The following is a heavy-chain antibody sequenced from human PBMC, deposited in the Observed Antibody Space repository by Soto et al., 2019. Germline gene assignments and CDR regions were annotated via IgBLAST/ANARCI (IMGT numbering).Heavy chain of an antibody. D-gene: IGHD6-6*01. CDR2: IYYRGST. Sequence: QVQLQESGPGLVKPSQTLSLTCTVSGGSIGSGGYYWSWIRQSPGEGLEWIGHIYYRGSTSYNPSLKSRLSISLDTSKNQFSLMVSSVTVADTAVYYCARAVHVTPNWFDPWGQGTLVTVSS. CDR3: ARAVHVTPNWFDP. V-gene: IGHV4-31*03. J-gene: IGHJ5*02. CDR1: GGSIGSGGYY.